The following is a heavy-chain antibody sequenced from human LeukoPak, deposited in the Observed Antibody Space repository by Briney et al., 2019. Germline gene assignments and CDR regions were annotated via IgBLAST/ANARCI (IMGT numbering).Heavy chain of an antibody. D-gene: IGHD5-18*01. CDR1: GGTFISYA. J-gene: IGHJ5*02. V-gene: IGHV1-69*05. Sequence: SVKVSCKASGGTFISYATSWVRQAPGQGLEWMGGFVPLLGTANYAQKFQGRVSITTDESTTTAYMELSSLTSEDTAMYYCARGHTSMVLSHLNWFDPWGQGTLVTVSS. CDR3: ARGHTSMVLSHLNWFDP. CDR2: FVPLLGTA.